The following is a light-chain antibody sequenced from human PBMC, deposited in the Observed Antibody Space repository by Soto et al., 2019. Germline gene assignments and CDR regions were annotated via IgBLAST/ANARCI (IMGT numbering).Light chain of an antibody. CDR2: RNN. CDR3: AAWDDSLSGYVV. J-gene: IGLJ2*01. V-gene: IGLV1-47*01. Sequence: QSVLTQPPSASGTPGQRVTISCSGSSSNIGSNYVYCYQQLPGTAPKLLIYRNNQRPSGGPARFSGSKSGTSASLAISGLRSEDEADYYCAAWDDSLSGYVVFGGGTKLTVL. CDR1: SSNIGSNY.